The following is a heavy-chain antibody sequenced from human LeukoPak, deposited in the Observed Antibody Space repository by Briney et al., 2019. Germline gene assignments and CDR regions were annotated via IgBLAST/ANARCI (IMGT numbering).Heavy chain of an antibody. V-gene: IGHV1-24*01. Sequence: ASVKFSCKVSGYTLTELSMHWVRQAPGKGLEWMGGFDPEDGETIYAQKFQGRVTMTEDTSTDTAYMELSSLRSEDTAVYYCATGCSGRPLYRCDGYYYYGMDVWGQGTTVTVSS. D-gene: IGHD3-10*02. CDR3: ATGCSGRPLYRCDGYYYYGMDV. CDR1: GYTLTELS. J-gene: IGHJ6*02. CDR2: FDPEDGET.